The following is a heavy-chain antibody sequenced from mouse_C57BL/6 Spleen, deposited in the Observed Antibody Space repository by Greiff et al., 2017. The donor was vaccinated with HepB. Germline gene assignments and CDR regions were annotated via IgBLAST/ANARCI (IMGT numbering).Heavy chain of an antibody. Sequence: EVQLQQSGPELVKPGASVKMSCKASGYTFTDYNMHWVKQSHGKSLEWIGYINPNNGGTSYNQKFKGKATLTVNMSSSTAYMELRSLTSEDSAVYYCARDGYYGDYAMDYWGQGTSVTVSS. CDR1: GYTFTDYN. D-gene: IGHD2-3*01. CDR3: ARDGYYGDYAMDY. CDR2: INPNNGGT. V-gene: IGHV1-22*01. J-gene: IGHJ4*01.